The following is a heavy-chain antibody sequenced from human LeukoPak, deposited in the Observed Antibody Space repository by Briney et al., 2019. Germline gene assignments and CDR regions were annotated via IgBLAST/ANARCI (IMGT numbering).Heavy chain of an antibody. D-gene: IGHD2-15*01. CDR1: GFTFSSYG. J-gene: IGHJ4*02. CDR3: ARYFSGGSCWDY. V-gene: IGHV3-30*03. CDR2: ISYDGSNK. Sequence: GGSLRLSCAASGFTFSSYGMHWVRQAPGKGLEWVAVISYDGSNKYYADSVKGRFTISRDNSKNTLYLQMNSLRAEDTAVYYCARYFSGGSCWDYWGQGTLVTVSS.